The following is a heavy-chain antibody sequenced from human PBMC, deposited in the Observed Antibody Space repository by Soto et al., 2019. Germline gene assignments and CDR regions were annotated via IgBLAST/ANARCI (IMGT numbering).Heavy chain of an antibody. CDR2: ITSGVTTV. D-gene: IGHD3-16*02. V-gene: IGHV3-11*01. CDR1: GFNFNDYY. CDR3: ARKFYHEPTVDL. J-gene: IGHJ5*02. Sequence: QVQLVESGGGLVKPGGSLRLSCAASGFNFNDYYMNWVRQTPGKGLEWVASITSGVTTVYYADSVQGRFTISRDDAIKSVFLQLHSLRADDTAVYNCARKFYHEPTVDLWGQGILVTVS.